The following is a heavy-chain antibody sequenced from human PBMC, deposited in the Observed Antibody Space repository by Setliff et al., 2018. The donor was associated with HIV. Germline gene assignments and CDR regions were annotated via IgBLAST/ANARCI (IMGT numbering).Heavy chain of an antibody. CDR3: ARGLRSDNYYFHGMDV. D-gene: IGHD5-12*01. J-gene: IGHJ6*02. CDR1: GVYISNYH. V-gene: IGHV4-4*08. CDR2: IHTTGSP. Sequence: SETLSLTCTISGVYISNYHWGWIRQPPGRGLEWIGSIHTTGSPKNNPSLQSRVSISADTSKNQFSLKLSSVTAADTAVYFCARGLRSDNYYFHGMDVWGQGTTVTVSS.